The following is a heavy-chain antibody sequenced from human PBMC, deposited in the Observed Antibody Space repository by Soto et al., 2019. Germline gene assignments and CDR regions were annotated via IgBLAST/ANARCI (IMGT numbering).Heavy chain of an antibody. Sequence: EVQLVESGGGLVRPGGSLRLSCTDSGFTFSGYSMNWVRQAPGKGLEWVSSINSGSRYIYYADSVRGRVNISRDNEKKTLYLQMSSLRVEDTAVYYCVRDHGGSTLNGALAYCGQGTLVTVSS. CDR2: INSGSRYI. V-gene: IGHV3-21*02. J-gene: IGHJ4*02. CDR3: VRDHGGSTLNGALAY. CDR1: GFTFSGYS. D-gene: IGHD7-27*01.